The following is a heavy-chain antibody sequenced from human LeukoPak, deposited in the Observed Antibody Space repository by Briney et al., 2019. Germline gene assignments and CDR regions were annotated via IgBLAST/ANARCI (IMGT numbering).Heavy chain of an antibody. Sequence: GGSLRLSGAASGFTFSDYYMSWIRQAPGKGLEWVSYISSSDSTIYYADSVKGRFTISRDNAKNSLYLQMNSLRAEDTAVYYCARQSYYYDSSGHYVYYFDYWGQGTLVTVSS. J-gene: IGHJ4*02. V-gene: IGHV3-11*01. D-gene: IGHD3-22*01. CDR3: ARQSYYYDSSGHYVYYFDY. CDR1: GFTFSDYY. CDR2: ISSSDSTI.